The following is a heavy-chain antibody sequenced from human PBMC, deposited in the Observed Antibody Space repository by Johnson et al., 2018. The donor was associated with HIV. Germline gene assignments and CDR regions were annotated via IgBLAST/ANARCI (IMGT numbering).Heavy chain of an antibody. V-gene: IGHV3-30*02. CDR2: IRFDGSTK. CDR1: GFTFSSYA. J-gene: IGHJ3*02. CDR3: AKDRGDWGLRMDALDI. D-gene: IGHD2-21*01. Sequence: QVQLVESGGGVVQPGRSLRLSCAASGFTFSSYAMHWVRQAPGKGLEWVAVIRFDGSTKNYADSVKGRFTISRDNSKNMLYLQMTSLRAEDTAGYFCAKDRGDWGLRMDALDIWGQGTMVTVSS.